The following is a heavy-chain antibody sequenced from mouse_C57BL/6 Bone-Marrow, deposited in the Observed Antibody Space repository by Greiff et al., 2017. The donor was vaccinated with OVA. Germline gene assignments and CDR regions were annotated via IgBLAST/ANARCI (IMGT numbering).Heavy chain of an antibody. CDR1: GYTFTSYG. D-gene: IGHD1-1*01. CDR2: IYPRSGNT. V-gene: IGHV1-81*01. J-gene: IGHJ2*01. CDR3: ARYYYGSRDFDY. Sequence: VQLQQSGAELARPGASVKLSCKASGYTFTSYGISWVKQRTGQGLEWIGEIYPRSGNTYYYEKFKGKATLTADKSSSTAYMELRSLTSEDSAVYFCARYYYGSRDFDYWGQGTTLTVSS.